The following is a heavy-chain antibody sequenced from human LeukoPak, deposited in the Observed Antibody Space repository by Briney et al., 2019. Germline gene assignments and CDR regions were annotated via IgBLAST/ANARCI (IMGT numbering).Heavy chain of an antibody. CDR1: GFTFSSYE. V-gene: IGHV3-48*03. CDR2: ISSSGSTI. D-gene: IGHD3-22*01. Sequence: PGGSLRPSCAASGFTFSSYEMNWVRQAPGKGLEWVSYISSSGSTIYYADSVKGRFTISRDNAKNSLYLQMNSLRAEDTAVYYCARFNRGYYYDSSGYKRKDYFDYWGQGTLVTVSS. CDR3: ARFNRGYYYDSSGYKRKDYFDY. J-gene: IGHJ4*02.